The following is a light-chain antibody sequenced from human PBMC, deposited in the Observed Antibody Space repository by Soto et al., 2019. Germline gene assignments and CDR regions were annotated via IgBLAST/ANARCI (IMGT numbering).Light chain of an antibody. Sequence: ETVLTQSPGTLSLSPGERAILSCWASQSVTSGYLGWYQQKPGQAPRLLIYDASRRATGIPDRFRGSGSGTDFTLTISRVEPEDLAVYYCHQYGNPPNSFGQGTKLEIK. CDR3: HQYGNPPNS. CDR2: DAS. J-gene: IGKJ2*03. V-gene: IGKV3-20*01. CDR1: QSVTSGY.